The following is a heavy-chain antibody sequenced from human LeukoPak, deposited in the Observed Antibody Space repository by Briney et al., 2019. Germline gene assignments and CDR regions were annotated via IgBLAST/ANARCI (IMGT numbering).Heavy chain of an antibody. CDR3: AKEKSYYDSSGFDY. CDR2: IRYDGSNK. D-gene: IGHD3-22*01. J-gene: IGHJ4*02. CDR1: GFTFSSYG. Sequence: PGGSLRLSCAASGFTFSSYGMHWVRQAPGKGLEWVAFIRYDGSNKYYADSVKGRFTISRDNSKNTLYLQMNSLRAEDTAVYYCAKEKSYYDSSGFDYWGQGTLVTVSS. V-gene: IGHV3-30*02.